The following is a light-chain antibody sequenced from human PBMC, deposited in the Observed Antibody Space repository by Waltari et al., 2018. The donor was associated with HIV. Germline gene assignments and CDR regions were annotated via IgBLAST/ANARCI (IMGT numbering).Light chain of an antibody. V-gene: IGLV1-51*01. CDR1: SSNIGKNY. Sequence: QSVLTQPPSVSAAPGQKVTLSCSGSSSNIGKNYISWYQQRPGTAPKLLIYDNNKRPSGIPDRFSGSKSGTSATLGITGLQTGDEADYYCGTWDNSLSAGGVFGTGTKVTVL. CDR2: DNN. CDR3: GTWDNSLSAGGV. J-gene: IGLJ1*01.